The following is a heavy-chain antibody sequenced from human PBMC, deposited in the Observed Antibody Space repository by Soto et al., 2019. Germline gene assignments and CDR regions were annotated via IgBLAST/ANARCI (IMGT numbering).Heavy chain of an antibody. V-gene: IGHV4-59*01. CDR2: IYYSGST. CDR3: ARGGGSRSWAFYYYDVTAV. J-gene: IGHJ6*02. CDR1: GGSISSYY. Sequence: SETLSLTCTVSGGSISSYYWSWIRQPPGKGLEWSGYIYYSGSTNYNPSLKSRVTISVDTSKNRFSLKLSSVTAADTAVYYCARGGGSRSWAFYYYDVTAVGAQGTTV. D-gene: IGHD6-13*01.